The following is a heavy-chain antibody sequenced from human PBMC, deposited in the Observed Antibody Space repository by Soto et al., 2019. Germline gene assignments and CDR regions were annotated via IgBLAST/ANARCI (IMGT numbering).Heavy chain of an antibody. Sequence: GGSLRLSCAASGVTFRSHARSWVRQAQGKGLEWVSAISGSGGSTYYADSVKGRFTISRDNSKNTLYLQMNSLRAEDTAVYYCAKDREPTYYYDSSGYYYNYYYGMDVWGQGTTVTVSS. CDR1: GVTFRSHA. CDR2: ISGSGGST. D-gene: IGHD3-22*01. CDR3: AKDREPTYYYDSSGYYYNYYYGMDV. V-gene: IGHV3-23*01. J-gene: IGHJ6*02.